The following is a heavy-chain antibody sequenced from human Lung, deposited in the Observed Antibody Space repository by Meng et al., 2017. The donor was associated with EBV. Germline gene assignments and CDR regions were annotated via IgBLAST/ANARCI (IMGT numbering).Heavy chain of an antibody. J-gene: IGHJ4*02. CDR1: VASISNNKW. Sequence: GPGSVQTRATRAPTRAAPVASISNNKWWSWGRQPPGKGLVWIGEISHSGTTNYSPSLKSRVTISVEKSKNQFSLKLTSVTAADTAVYYCARIEGYDRLYYFGQWGRGTLVTVSS. CDR3: ARIEGYDRLYYFGQ. CDR2: ISHSGTT. D-gene: IGHD5-12*01. V-gene: IGHV4-4*03.